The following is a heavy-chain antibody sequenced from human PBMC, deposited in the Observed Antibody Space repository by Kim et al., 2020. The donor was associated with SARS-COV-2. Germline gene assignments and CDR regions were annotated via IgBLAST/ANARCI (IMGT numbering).Heavy chain of an antibody. J-gene: IGHJ4*02. CDR3: ASLLYGSGSYYLDY. CDR2: ISAYNGNT. Sequence: ASVKVSCKASGYTFTSYGISWVRQAPGQGLEWMGWISAYNGNTNYAQKLQGRVTMTTDTSTSTAYMELRSLRSDDTAVYYCASLLYGSGSYYLDYWGQGTLVTVSS. CDR1: GYTFTSYG. V-gene: IGHV1-18*01. D-gene: IGHD3-10*01.